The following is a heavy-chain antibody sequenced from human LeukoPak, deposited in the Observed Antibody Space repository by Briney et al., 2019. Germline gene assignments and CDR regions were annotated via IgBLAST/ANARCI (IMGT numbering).Heavy chain of an antibody. J-gene: IGHJ4*02. V-gene: IGHV3-64*01. CDR2: INTNGGYA. D-gene: IGHD3-10*01. CDR1: GFTFSSYA. Sequence: GGSLRLSCAASGFTFSSYAMHWVRQAPGKGLEYVSAINTNGGYAYYANSVKGRFTISRDNAKNSLYLQMNSLRAEDTAVYYCAGGLWYASGSDYWGQGTLVTVSS. CDR3: AGGLWYASGSDY.